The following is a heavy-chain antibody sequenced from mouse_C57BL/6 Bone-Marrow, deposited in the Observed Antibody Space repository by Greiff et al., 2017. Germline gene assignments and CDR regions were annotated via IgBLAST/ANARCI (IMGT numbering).Heavy chain of an antibody. CDR1: GYTFTSDW. Sequence: QVQLQQPGTELVKPGASVKLSCKASGYTFTSDWMHWVKQRPGQGLEWMGNINPSNGGTNYNEKFKSKATLTVDKSSSTAYLQLSSLTSEDSAVYYCARGRLRRRVDYWGQGTTLTVSS. CDR3: ARGRLRRRVDY. D-gene: IGHD2-4*01. V-gene: IGHV1-53*01. J-gene: IGHJ2*01. CDR2: INPSNGGT.